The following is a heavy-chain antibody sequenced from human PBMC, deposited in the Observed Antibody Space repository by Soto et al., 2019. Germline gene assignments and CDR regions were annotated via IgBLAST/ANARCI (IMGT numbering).Heavy chain of an antibody. J-gene: IGHJ4*02. D-gene: IGHD1-26*01. V-gene: IGHV1-69*01. CDR2: IIPIFGTA. CDR3: AKASGESYPWSRVFDS. Sequence: QVQLVQSGAEVKKPGSSVKVSCKASGGTFSSYAISWVRQAPGQGLEWMGGIIPIFGTANYAQKFQVRVTITADESTSTAYMELSSLRSEDTAVYYCAKASGESYPWSRVFDSWGQGTRVTVSS. CDR1: GGTFSSYA.